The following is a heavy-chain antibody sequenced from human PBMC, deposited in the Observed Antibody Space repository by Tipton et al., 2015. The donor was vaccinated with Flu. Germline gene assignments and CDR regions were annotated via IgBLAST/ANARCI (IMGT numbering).Heavy chain of an antibody. D-gene: IGHD3-3*01. J-gene: IGHJ4*02. Sequence: TLSLTCSVSGDSMGYPYYWAWIRQPPGKGLEWIGNIHRSGNTYHNPSLKSRVTLSMDSSKNQFSLRLTSVTAADTAVYYCAKDGGFRFLEWLLYWGQGTLVTVSS. V-gene: IGHV4-38-2*02. CDR3: AKDGGFRFLEWLLY. CDR1: GDSMGYPYY. CDR2: IHRSGNT.